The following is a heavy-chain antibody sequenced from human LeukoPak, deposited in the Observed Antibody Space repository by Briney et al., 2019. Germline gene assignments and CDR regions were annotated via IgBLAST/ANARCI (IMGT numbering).Heavy chain of an antibody. D-gene: IGHD6-19*01. J-gene: IGHJ4*02. CDR3: ARDPNGSSGWYF. Sequence: GGSLRLSCAASGLTVSSNYMSWVRQAPGKGLEWVSVIYSGGSTYYADSVKGRFTTSRDNSKNTLYLQMNSLRAEDTAVYYCARDPNGSSGWYFWGQGTLVTVSS. CDR2: IYSGGST. V-gene: IGHV3-66*01. CDR1: GLTVSSNY.